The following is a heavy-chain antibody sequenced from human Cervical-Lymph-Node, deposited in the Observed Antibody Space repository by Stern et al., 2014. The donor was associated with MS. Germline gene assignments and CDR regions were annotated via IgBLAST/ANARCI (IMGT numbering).Heavy chain of an antibody. V-gene: IGHV2-70*01. CDR2: IYWAADK. J-gene: IGHJ5*02. CDR1: GFSLSTGGMF. CDR3: ARMTGFSSGCRFCVDT. Sequence: QITLKESGPALVKPTQTLTLTCTFSGFSLSTGGMFVNWIRQPPGKALEWLAVIYWAADKSYSTSLKSRLTLSKDSSQNQVVLTMSNMDPMYTATYYCARMTGFSSGCRFCVDTWCQGTPVTFSS. D-gene: IGHD6-19*01.